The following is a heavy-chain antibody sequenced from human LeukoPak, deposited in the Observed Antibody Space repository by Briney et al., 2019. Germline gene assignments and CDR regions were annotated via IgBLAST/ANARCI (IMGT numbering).Heavy chain of an antibody. D-gene: IGHD6-13*01. J-gene: IGHJ4*02. V-gene: IGHV4-4*07. Sequence: SETLSLTCTVSGGPMYSYYWSWIRQTAGKGLEWIGRVYPGVSNDYNPSLKSRVTISVDTSKNQFSLKLSSVTAADTAVYYCARLPGIAAAGRNWGQGTLVTVSS. CDR3: ARLPGIAAAGRN. CDR2: VYPGVSN. CDR1: GGPMYSYY.